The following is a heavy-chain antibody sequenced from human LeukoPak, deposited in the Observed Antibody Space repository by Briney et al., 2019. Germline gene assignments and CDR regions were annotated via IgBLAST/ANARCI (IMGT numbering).Heavy chain of an antibody. Sequence: PGGSLRLSCAASGFTFSSYSMNWVRQAPGKGLEWVSSISSSSYIYYADSVKGRFTISRDNAKNSLYLQMNSLRAEDTAVYYCASIMITFGGVIVPGDAFDIWGQGTMVTVSS. J-gene: IGHJ3*02. D-gene: IGHD3-16*02. CDR1: GFTFSSYS. V-gene: IGHV3-21*01. CDR2: ISSSSYI. CDR3: ASIMITFGGVIVPGDAFDI.